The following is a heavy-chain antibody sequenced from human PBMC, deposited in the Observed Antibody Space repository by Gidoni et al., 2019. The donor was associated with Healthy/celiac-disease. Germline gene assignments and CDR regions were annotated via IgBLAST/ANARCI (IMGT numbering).Heavy chain of an antibody. Sequence: QVQLQESGPGLVKPSQTLSLTCTVYGGSISSGSYYWSWIRQPAGKGLEWIGRIYTSGSTNYNPALKSRVTISVDTSKNQVSLKLSSVTAADTAVYYCARESPLLDYGDYVRKNPNWYFDLWGRGTLVTVSS. CDR3: ARESPLLDYGDYVRKNPNWYFDL. D-gene: IGHD4-17*01. CDR2: IYTSGST. J-gene: IGHJ2*01. V-gene: IGHV4-61*02. CDR1: GGSISSGSYY.